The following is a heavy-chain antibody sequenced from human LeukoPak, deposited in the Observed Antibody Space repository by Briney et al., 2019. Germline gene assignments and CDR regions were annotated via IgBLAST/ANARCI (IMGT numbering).Heavy chain of an antibody. V-gene: IGHV3-48*04. Sequence: GGSLSPSCAASGLTFSIYSMTWVSQPPGKGLGWVSYISSIIRTIYYADSVKGRFTISRDNAKNSLYLQMNSLRAEDTAVYYCARDSYDSSGYYNFDYWGQGTLVTVSS. CDR2: ISSIIRTI. CDR1: GLTFSIYS. J-gene: IGHJ4*02. CDR3: ARDSYDSSGYYNFDY. D-gene: IGHD3-22*01.